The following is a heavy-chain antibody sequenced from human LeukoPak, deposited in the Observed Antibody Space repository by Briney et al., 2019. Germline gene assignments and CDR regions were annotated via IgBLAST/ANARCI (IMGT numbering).Heavy chain of an antibody. Sequence: GGSLRLSCAAPGFSLSSSWMTWVRQAPGKGLEWVGNINEDGSGSNYVDSVKGRFTISRDNAKNSLWLQMNSPRAEDTGVYFCARAKTDWGQGTLVTVSS. V-gene: IGHV3-7*03. J-gene: IGHJ4*02. CDR1: GFSLSSSW. CDR3: ARAKTD. CDR2: INEDGSGS.